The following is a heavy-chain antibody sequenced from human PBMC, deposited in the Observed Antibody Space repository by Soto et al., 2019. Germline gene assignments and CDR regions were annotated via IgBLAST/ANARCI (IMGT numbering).Heavy chain of an antibody. CDR2: IYYSGST. J-gene: IGHJ4*02. CDR3: ARVGGVSYGSIDY. D-gene: IGHD3-16*01. CDR1: GGSISSYY. V-gene: IGHV4-59*01. Sequence: QVQLQESGPGLVKPSETLSLTCTVSGGSISSYYWSWIRQPPGKGLEWIGYIYYSGSTNYNPSLKSRVTISVDTSKNQFSLKLSSVTAADTAVYYCARVGGVSYGSIDYWGQGTLVTVSS.